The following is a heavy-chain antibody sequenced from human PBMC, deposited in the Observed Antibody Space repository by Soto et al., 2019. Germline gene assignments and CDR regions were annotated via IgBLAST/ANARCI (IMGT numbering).Heavy chain of an antibody. Sequence: ASETLSLTCTVSGASISSSYWSWIRQSPGKGPEWIGYVFYSGSTNYNPSLKSRVTISVDTSKNQFSLKLKSVTAADTAVYYCARGYYDSSGQSNTFDIWGQGTMVTVSS. CDR2: VFYSGST. D-gene: IGHD3-22*01. CDR1: GASISSSY. CDR3: ARGYYDSSGQSNTFDI. V-gene: IGHV4-59*01. J-gene: IGHJ3*02.